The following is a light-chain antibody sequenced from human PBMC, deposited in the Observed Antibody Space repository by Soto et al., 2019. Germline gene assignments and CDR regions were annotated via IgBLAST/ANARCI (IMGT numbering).Light chain of an antibody. V-gene: IGLV2-8*01. CDR2: EVS. J-gene: IGLJ2*01. CDR3: SSYAGSNNLVV. CDR1: SSDVGGYNS. Sequence: QSALTQPPSASGSPGQSVTISCTGTSSDVGGYNSVSWYQQHPGKAPKLMISEVSKRPSGVPDRFSGSKSGNTASLTVSGLPAEDEAYYHCSSYAGSNNLVVFGGGTKLTVL.